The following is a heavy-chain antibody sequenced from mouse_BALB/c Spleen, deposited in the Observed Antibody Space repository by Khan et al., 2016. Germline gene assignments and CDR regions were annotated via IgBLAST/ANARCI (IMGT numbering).Heavy chain of an antibody. CDR3: AADDSFAY. V-gene: IGHV8-12*01. Sequence: QVTLKESGPGILQPSQTLSLTCSFSGFSLSTSGMGVSWIRQPSGKGLGWLAHIYWDDDKRYNPSLKSRLTISKDTSSNQVFLKITSVDTADTATYYCAADDSFAYWGQGTLVTVSA. J-gene: IGHJ3*01. CDR2: IYWDDDK. CDR1: GFSLSTSGMG. D-gene: IGHD2-13*01.